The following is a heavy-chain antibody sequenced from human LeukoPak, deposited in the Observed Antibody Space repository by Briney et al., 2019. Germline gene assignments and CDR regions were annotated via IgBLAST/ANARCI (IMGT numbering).Heavy chain of an antibody. CDR1: GFIVSNNY. Sequence: PGGSLRLSCAASGFIVSNNYMNWVRQAPGKGLEWVSIIYSGGGTYYADSVKGRFTISRDNSKNTLYLQMDSLRAYDTAVYYCARGCYYERSGYCPFDYWGPGTLVTVSS. CDR2: IYSGGGT. CDR3: ARGCYYERSGYCPFDY. D-gene: IGHD3-22*01. J-gene: IGHJ4*02. V-gene: IGHV3-53*01.